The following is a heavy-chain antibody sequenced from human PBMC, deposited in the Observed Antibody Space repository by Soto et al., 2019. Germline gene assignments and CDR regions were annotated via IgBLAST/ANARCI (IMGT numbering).Heavy chain of an antibody. Sequence: PSETLSLTCTVSVGSISSFYWSWMRQPPGKGLEWIGCMYYSGSTNYNPSLKSRVTISVDTSKNQFSLKLSSVTAADTAVYYCARVRERWLQFGFDYWGQGTLVTVSS. V-gene: IGHV4-59*01. CDR2: MYYSGST. CDR3: ARVRERWLQFGFDY. D-gene: IGHD5-12*01. CDR1: VGSISSFY. J-gene: IGHJ4*02.